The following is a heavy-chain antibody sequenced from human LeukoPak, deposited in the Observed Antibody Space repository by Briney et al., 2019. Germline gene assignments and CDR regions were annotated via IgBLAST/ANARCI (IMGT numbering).Heavy chain of an antibody. J-gene: IGHJ5*02. CDR3: ARDALTIFGVHNWFDH. CDR1: GFTFSSYS. Sequence: AGGSLRLSCAASGFTFSSYSMNWVRQAPGKGLEWVSYISSSSSTIYYADSVKGRFTISRDNSKNTLYLQMNSLRAEDTAVYYCARDALTIFGVHNWFDHWGQGTLVTVSS. V-gene: IGHV3-48*01. CDR2: ISSSSSTI. D-gene: IGHD3-3*01.